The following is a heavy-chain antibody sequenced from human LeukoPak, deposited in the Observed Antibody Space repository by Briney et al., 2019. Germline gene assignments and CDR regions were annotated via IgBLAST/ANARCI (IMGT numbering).Heavy chain of an antibody. D-gene: IGHD2-8*01. V-gene: IGHV1-46*01. CDR2: VNPSGGST. J-gene: IGHJ5*02. Sequence: ASVKVSCKASGYTFTNYYIHWVRLAPGQGPEWMGIVNPSGGSTNYAQKFQDRVTMTRDTSTSTVYMELSSLRSEDTAVYYCARDLGVNNWFDPWGQGTLVTVSS. CDR1: GYTFTNYY. CDR3: ARDLGVNNWFDP.